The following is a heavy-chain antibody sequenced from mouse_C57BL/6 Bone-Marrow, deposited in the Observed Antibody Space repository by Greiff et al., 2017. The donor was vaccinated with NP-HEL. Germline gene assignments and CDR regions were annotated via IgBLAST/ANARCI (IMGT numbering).Heavy chain of an antibody. CDR1: GFNIKDYY. CDR2: IDPEDGDT. Sequence: VQLQQSGAELVRPGASVKLSCTASGFNIKDYYMHWVKQRPEQGLEWIGRIDPEDGDTEYAPKFQGKATMTADTSSNTSYLQLSSLTSEDTAVYYCTTDYYGISWRDYWGQGTTLTVSS. V-gene: IGHV14-1*01. D-gene: IGHD1-1*01. CDR3: TTDYYGISWRDY. J-gene: IGHJ2*01.